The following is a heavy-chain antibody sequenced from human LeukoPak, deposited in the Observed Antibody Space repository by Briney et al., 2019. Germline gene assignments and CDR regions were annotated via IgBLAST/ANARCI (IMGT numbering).Heavy chain of an antibody. CDR3: ARDQVSSSWYISELFDY. J-gene: IGHJ4*02. D-gene: IGHD6-13*01. CDR1: GFTFSSCA. CDR2: ISYDGSNK. V-gene: IGHV3-30-3*01. Sequence: GGSLRLSCAASGFTFSSCAMHWVRQAPGKGLEWVAVISYDGSNKYYADSVKGRFTISRDNSKNTLYLQMNSLRAEDTAVYYCARDQVSSSWYISELFDYWGQGTLVTVSS.